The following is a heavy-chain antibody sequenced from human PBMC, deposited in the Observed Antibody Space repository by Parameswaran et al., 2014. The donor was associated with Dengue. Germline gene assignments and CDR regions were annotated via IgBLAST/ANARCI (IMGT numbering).Heavy chain of an antibody. CDR3: ATAPTNWNDLTYLDY. V-gene: IGHV1-69*01. J-gene: IGHJ4*02. CDR2: IIPIFATS. Sequence: WVRQAPGQGLEWMGGIIPIFATSHYAQKFQGRVTITADESTSTAYMEVSSLRFEDTALYYCATAPTNWNDLTYLDYWGQGTLVTVSS. D-gene: IGHD1-1*01.